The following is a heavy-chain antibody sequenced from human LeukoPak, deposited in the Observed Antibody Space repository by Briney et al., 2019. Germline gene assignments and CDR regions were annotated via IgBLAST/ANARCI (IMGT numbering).Heavy chain of an antibody. CDR1: GFTVSRNY. CDR2: IYSGGST. Sequence: GGSLRLSCAASGFTVSRNYMSWVRQAPGKGLEWVSVIYSGGSTYYADSVKGRFTISRDNSKNTLYLQMNSLRAEDTAVYYCAKDSRSGGRGFDYWGQGTLVTVSS. V-gene: IGHV3-53*01. J-gene: IGHJ4*02. CDR3: AKDSRSGGRGFDY. D-gene: IGHD2-15*01.